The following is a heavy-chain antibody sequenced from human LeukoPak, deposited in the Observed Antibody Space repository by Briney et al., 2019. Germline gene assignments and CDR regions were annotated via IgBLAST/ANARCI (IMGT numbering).Heavy chain of an antibody. CDR2: IYHSGST. V-gene: IGHV4-39*01. J-gene: IGHJ3*02. D-gene: IGHD2-15*01. Sequence: SETLSLTCTVSGGSISSSSYLWGWIRQPPGKGLEWLGSIYHSGSTFYNPSLKSRVTISVDTSKNQFSLKLSSVTAADTAVYYCASVLDAGAFDIWGQGTMVTVSS. CDR1: GGSISSSSYL. CDR3: ASVLDAGAFDI.